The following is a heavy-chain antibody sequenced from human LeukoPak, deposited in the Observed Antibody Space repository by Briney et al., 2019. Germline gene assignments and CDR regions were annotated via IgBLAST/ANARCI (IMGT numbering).Heavy chain of an antibody. V-gene: IGHV1-46*01. CDR1: GYTFTSYY. CDR3: ARTNRNSSSWLTPNAYYYYGMDV. CDR2: INPSGGST. D-gene: IGHD6-13*01. Sequence: ASVNVSCKASGYTFTSYYMHWVRQAPGQGLEWMGIINPSGGSTSYAQKFQGRVTMTRDTSTSTVYMELSSLRSEDTAVYYCARTNRNSSSWLTPNAYYYYGMDVWGQGTTVTVSS. J-gene: IGHJ6*02.